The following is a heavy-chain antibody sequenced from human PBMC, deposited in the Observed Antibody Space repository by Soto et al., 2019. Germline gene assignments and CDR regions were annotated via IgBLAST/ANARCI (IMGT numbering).Heavy chain of an antibody. CDR2: ISGSGGST. J-gene: IGHJ4*02. V-gene: IGHV3-23*01. CDR1: GFTLSSYA. D-gene: IGHD6-6*01. CDR3: AKLFRIAARRTVDY. Sequence: GRSLRLSCAASGFTLSSYAMSWVRQAPGKGLEWVSAISGSGGSTYYADSVKGRFTISRDNSKNTLYLQMNSLRAEDTAVYYCAKLFRIAARRTVDYWGQGTLVTVSS.